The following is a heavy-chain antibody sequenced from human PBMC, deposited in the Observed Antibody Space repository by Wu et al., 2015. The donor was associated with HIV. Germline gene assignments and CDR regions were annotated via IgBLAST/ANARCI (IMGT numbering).Heavy chain of an antibody. J-gene: IGHJ3*02. CDR2: IIPIFGTA. CDR1: GGTFSSYA. D-gene: IGHD3-10*01. CDR3: ARADDGSGILTNDAFDI. V-gene: IGHV1-69*13. Sequence: QVQLVQSGAEVKKPGSSVKVSCKASGGTFSSYAISWVRQAPGQGLEWMGRIIPIFGTANYAQKFQGRVTITADESTSTAYMELSSLRSEDTAVYYCARADDGSGILTNDAFDIWGQGTMVTVSS.